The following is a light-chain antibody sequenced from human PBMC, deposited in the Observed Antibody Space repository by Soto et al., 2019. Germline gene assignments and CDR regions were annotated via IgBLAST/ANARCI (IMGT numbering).Light chain of an antibody. V-gene: IGKV1-33*01. J-gene: IGKJ3*01. CDR3: QQYDNLLFT. CDR2: DAS. Sequence: DIQMTQSPSSLSASVGDRVTITCQASHDISNYLNWYQHKPGQAPKLLVYDASNLETGVPSRFSGSGSGTHFTFTISSLQPEDFATYYCQQYDNLLFTVGPGTKVDIK. CDR1: HDISNY.